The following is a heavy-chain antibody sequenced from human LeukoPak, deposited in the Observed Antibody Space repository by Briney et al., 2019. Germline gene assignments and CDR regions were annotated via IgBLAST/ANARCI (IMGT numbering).Heavy chain of an antibody. Sequence: GGSLRLSCAASEFTFSSYWMHWVRQAPGKGLVWVSRIKYDGSSTNYADSVKGRFTISRDNAKNSLYLQMNGLRAEDTAVYYCAELGITMIGGVWGKGTTVTISS. CDR3: AELGITMIGGV. V-gene: IGHV3-74*01. J-gene: IGHJ6*04. CDR2: IKYDGSST. D-gene: IGHD3-10*02. CDR1: EFTFSSYW.